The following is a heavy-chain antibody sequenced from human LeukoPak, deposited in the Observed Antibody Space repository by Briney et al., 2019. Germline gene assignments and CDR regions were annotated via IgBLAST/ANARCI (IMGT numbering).Heavy chain of an antibody. CDR3: ATGGHYYGD. J-gene: IGHJ4*02. V-gene: IGHV3-69-1*01. D-gene: IGHD3-10*01. Sequence: GGSLRLSCAASGFTFSSYSMNWVRQAPGKGLEWVATMTSSSTIYYADSVRGRFTISRDNAQNSLFLQMNSLRAEDTAIYYCATGGHYYGDWGQGTLVTVSS. CDR1: GFTFSSYS. CDR2: MTSSSTI.